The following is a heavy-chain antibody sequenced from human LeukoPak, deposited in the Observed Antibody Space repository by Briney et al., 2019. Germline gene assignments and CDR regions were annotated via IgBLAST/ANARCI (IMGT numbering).Heavy chain of an antibody. CDR2: IGYSAGDT. Sequence: GGSLRLSCAASGFIVTNYAMTWVRQAPGKGLEWVSTIGYSAGDTYYADSVKGRFTISRDYSMNTLYLQMTSLRDDDTALYYCAKDDDGRHRGVDHWGQGTLVTVSS. D-gene: IGHD5-24*01. CDR3: AKDDDGRHRGVDH. CDR1: GFIVTNYA. J-gene: IGHJ4*02. V-gene: IGHV3-23*01.